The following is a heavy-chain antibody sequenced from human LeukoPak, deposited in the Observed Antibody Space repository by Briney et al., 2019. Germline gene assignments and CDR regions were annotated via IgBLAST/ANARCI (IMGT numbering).Heavy chain of an antibody. CDR1: GFTVSSYS. J-gene: IGHJ4*02. CDR2: ISSSSSYI. D-gene: IGHD6-19*01. CDR3: AREHIAVAGTGVFDY. Sequence: SGGSLRLSCAASGFTVSSYSMNWVRQAPGKGLECVSSISSSSSYIYYADSVKGRFTISRDNAKNSLYLQMNSLRAEDTAVYYCAREHIAVAGTGVFDYWGQGTLVTVSS. V-gene: IGHV3-21*01.